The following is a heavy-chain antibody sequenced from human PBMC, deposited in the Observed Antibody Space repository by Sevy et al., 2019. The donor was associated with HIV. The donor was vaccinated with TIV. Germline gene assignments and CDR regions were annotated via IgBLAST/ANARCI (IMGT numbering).Heavy chain of an antibody. Sequence: GGSLRLSCATSGFKFDDYAMHWVRQAPGKGLEWVSSISWNSGSRDYADSVRGRFTISRDKAKNSVHLQMNNLRPEDTAVYYCAREGRDYDYIWGTHHSGFRAQGTLVTVSS. CDR1: GFKFDDYA. J-gene: IGHJ4*02. CDR3: AREGRDYDYIWGTHHSGF. V-gene: IGHV3-9*01. CDR2: ISWNSGSR. D-gene: IGHD3-16*01.